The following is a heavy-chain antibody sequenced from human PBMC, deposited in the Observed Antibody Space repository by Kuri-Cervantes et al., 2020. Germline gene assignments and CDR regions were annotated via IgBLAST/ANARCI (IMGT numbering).Heavy chain of an antibody. CDR3: ARFIGYYYDSSGYQGGYYFDY. D-gene: IGHD3-22*01. CDR1: GYTFTSYY. CDR2: ISAYNGDT. J-gene: IGHJ4*02. Sequence: ASVKVSCKTFGYTFTSYYIHWVRQATGQGLEWMGWISAYNGDTNYAQKLQGRVTMTTDTSTSTAYMELRSLRSDDTAVYYCARFIGYYYDSSGYQGGYYFDYWGQGTLVTVSS. V-gene: IGHV1-18*04.